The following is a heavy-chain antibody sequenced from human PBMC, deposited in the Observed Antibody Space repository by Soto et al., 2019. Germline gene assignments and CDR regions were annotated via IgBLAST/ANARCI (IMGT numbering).Heavy chain of an antibody. CDR3: AREIITMVRGIAFDI. Sequence: SETLSLTCTVSGGSISSGGYYWSWIRQHPGKGLEWIGYIYYSGSTYYNPSLKSRVTISVDTSKNQFSLKLSSVTAADTAVYYCAREIITMVRGIAFDIWGQGTMVTVSS. CDR2: IYYSGST. D-gene: IGHD3-10*01. V-gene: IGHV4-31*03. CDR1: GGSISSGGYY. J-gene: IGHJ3*02.